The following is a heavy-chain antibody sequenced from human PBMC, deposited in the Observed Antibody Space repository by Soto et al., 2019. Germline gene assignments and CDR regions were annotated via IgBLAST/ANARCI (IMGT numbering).Heavy chain of an antibody. V-gene: IGHV1-2*02. Sequence: GASVKVSCKASGYTFTGYYMHWVRQAPGQGLEWMGWINPNSGGTNYAQKFQGRVTMTRDTSISTAYMELSRLRSDDTAVYYCARDGRQYDILTGLDVWGQGTTVTVSS. CDR1: GYTFTGYY. J-gene: IGHJ6*02. CDR3: ARDGRQYDILTGLDV. CDR2: INPNSGGT. D-gene: IGHD3-9*01.